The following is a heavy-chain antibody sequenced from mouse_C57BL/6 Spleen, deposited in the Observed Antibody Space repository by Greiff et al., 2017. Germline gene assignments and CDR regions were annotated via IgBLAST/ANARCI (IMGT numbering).Heavy chain of an antibody. CDR1: GYTFTSYW. D-gene: IGHD3-2*02. J-gene: IGHJ4*01. CDR2: SYPGSGST. Sequence: QVQLQQPGAELVKPGASVKMSCKASGYTFTSYWITWVKQRPGQGLEWIGDSYPGSGSTNYNEKFKSKATLTVDTSSSTAYMQLSSLTSEDSAVYYCARLTTAQSTGPCAMDYWGEGTSVTVSS. CDR3: ARLTTAQSTGPCAMDY. V-gene: IGHV1-55*01.